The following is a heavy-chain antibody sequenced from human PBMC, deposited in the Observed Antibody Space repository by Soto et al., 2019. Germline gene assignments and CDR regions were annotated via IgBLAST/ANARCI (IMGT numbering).Heavy chain of an antibody. CDR1: GGSFSGYY. D-gene: IGHD4-4*01. J-gene: IGHJ6*03. CDR3: ASDYSGYYYMDV. V-gene: IGHV4-34*01. CDR2: INHSGST. Sequence: QVQLQQWGAGLLKPSETLSLTCAVYGGSFSGYYWSWIRQPPGKGLEWIGEINHSGSTNYNPSLKSRVTISVDTSKNQFSLKLSSVTAADPAVYYCASDYSGYYYMDVWGKGTTVTVSS.